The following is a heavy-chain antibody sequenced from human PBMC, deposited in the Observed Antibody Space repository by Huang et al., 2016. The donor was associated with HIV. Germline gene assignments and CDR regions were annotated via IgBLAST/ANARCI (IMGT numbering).Heavy chain of an antibody. D-gene: IGHD3-10*01. CDR2: ISGSGVST. CDR1: GFTFSSYA. J-gene: IGHJ4*02. Sequence: VQLLESGGGLVQPGGSRRLSCAASGFTFSSYAMSWVRQAPGKGLELVSTISGSGVSTYHAGSVKGRFTTSRDNSENMLYLQMHTLRAEDTAVYYCAKGEFVGESYFDQWGQGTLVTVSS. V-gene: IGHV3-23*01. CDR3: AKGEFVGESYFDQ.